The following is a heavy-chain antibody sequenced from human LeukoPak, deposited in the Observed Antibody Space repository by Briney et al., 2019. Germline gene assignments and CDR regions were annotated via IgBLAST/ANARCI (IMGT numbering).Heavy chain of an antibody. CDR1: GFTFSRYW. V-gene: IGHV3-74*01. CDR2: TNTDGSST. J-gene: IGHJ4*02. D-gene: IGHD4-17*01. Sequence: GGSLRLSCAASGFTFSRYWIHWVRQAPGKGLVWVSQTNTDGSSTNYADFVKGRFTISRDNAKNSLYLQMNSLRAEDTAVYYCARIGRDYGDYFDYWGQGTLVTVSS. CDR3: ARIGRDYGDYFDY.